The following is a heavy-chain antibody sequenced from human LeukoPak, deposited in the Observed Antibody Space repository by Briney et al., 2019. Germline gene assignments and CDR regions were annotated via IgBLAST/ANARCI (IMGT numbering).Heavy chain of an antibody. J-gene: IGHJ4*02. D-gene: IGHD3-22*01. CDR3: AKDSLADYYDSSGSPFDY. V-gene: IGHV3-23*01. CDR2: ISGSGGST. Sequence: GGSLRLSCAASGFTFSSYAMSWVRQTPGKGLEWVSAISGSGGSTYYADSVKGRFTISRDNSKNTLYLQMNSLRAEDTAVYYCAKDSLADYYDSSGSPFDYWGQGTLVTVSS. CDR1: GFTFSSYA.